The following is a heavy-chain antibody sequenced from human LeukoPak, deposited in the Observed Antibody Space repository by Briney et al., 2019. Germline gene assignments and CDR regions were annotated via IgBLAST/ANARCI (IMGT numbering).Heavy chain of an antibody. CDR1: GFTFGNFW. CDR2: IKQDGSEI. CDR3: ARDRGRGVFGVIPILDI. Sequence: GGSLRLSCTASGFTFGNFWMSWVRQAPGKGLEWVTNIKQDGSEIHSVDSVEGRFTISRDNAKNSLYLQMNSLSAEDTAVYYCARDRGRGVFGVIPILDIWGQGTLVTVSS. V-gene: IGHV3-7*01. D-gene: IGHD3-3*01. J-gene: IGHJ4*02.